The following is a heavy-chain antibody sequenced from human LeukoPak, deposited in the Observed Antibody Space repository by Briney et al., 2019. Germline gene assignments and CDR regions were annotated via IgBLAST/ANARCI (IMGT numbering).Heavy chain of an antibody. D-gene: IGHD4-17*01. V-gene: IGHV3-30*02. CDR3: AKDRDDYGNDC. Sequence: GGSLRLSCAASGFTFSNFGMHCIRQAPGKGLEWVAVERSGGSKHYADSVKGRFTISRDNSKNTLWLEMNNLRTDDTAVYYCAKDRDDYGNDCWGQGVRVTVST. CDR2: ERSGGSK. J-gene: IGHJ4*02. CDR1: GFTFSNFG.